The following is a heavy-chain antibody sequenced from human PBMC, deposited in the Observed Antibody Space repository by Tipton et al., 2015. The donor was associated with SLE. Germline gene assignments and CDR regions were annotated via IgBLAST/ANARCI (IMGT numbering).Heavy chain of an antibody. Sequence: TLSLTCAVYGGSFSGYYWSWIRQPPGKGREWIGEINHSGSTNYNPSLKSRVTISVDTSKNQFSLKLSSVTAADTAVYYCARGPITMVRGVLKTYMDVWGKGTTVTVSS. V-gene: IGHV4-34*01. CDR1: GGSFSGYY. CDR2: INHSGST. J-gene: IGHJ6*03. CDR3: ARGPITMVRGVLKTYMDV. D-gene: IGHD3-10*01.